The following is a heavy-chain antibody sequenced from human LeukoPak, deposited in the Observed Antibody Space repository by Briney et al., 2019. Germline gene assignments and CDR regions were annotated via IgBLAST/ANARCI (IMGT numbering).Heavy chain of an antibody. CDR3: ARDGLGSSSSFQNY. J-gene: IGHJ4*02. Sequence: AASVKVSCKASGGTLSSYAISWVRQAPGQGLEWMGGIIPIFGTANYAQKFQGRVTITADESTSTAYMELSSLRSEDTAVYYCARDGLGSSSSFQNYWGQGTLVTVSS. V-gene: IGHV1-69*13. D-gene: IGHD6-6*01. CDR2: IIPIFGTA. CDR1: GGTLSSYA.